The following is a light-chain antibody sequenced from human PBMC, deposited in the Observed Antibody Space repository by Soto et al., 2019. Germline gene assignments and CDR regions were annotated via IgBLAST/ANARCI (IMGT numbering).Light chain of an antibody. CDR2: TDN. V-gene: IGLV1-44*01. J-gene: IGLJ1*01. CDR1: SSNIGINT. Sequence: QSVLTQPPSASGTPGQRVTISCSGSSSNIGINTVNWYQQVPGTAPKLLIYTDNQRPSGVPDRFSGSKSGTSASLAISGLQSDDEADYYCEAWDDSLNGLYVFGTGTKVTVL. CDR3: EAWDDSLNGLYV.